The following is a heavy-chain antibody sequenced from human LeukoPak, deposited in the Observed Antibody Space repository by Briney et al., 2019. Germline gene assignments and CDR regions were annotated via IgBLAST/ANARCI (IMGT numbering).Heavy chain of an antibody. CDR3: ARGLYYFDY. J-gene: IGHJ4*02. V-gene: IGHV4-34*01. Sequence: PSETLSLTCAVYGGSFSGYYWSWIRQPPGKGLEWIGEINHSGSTNYNPSLKRRVTISVDTSKNQFSLKLSSVTAADTAVYYCARGLYYFDYWGQGTLVTVSS. CDR2: INHSGST. CDR1: GGSFSGYY.